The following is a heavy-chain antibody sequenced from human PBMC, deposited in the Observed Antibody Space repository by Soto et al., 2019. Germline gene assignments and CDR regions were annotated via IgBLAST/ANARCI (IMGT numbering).Heavy chain of an antibody. D-gene: IGHD6-13*01. CDR3: VRDTMRASAAASLDY. CDR1: GFTFSTYE. Sequence: GGSLRLSCAASGFTFSTYEFNWVRQAPGRGLEWISYISVSGNIIKYADSVKGRFTISRDNAENSLHLHMSSLRVDDTAVYFCVRDTMRASAAASLDYWVQGTQVTVS. J-gene: IGHJ4*02. V-gene: IGHV3-48*03. CDR2: ISVSGNII.